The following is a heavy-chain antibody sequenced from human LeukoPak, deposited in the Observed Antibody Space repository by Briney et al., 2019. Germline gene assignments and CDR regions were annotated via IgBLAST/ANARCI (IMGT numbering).Heavy chain of an antibody. CDR2: INHSGST. D-gene: IGHD3-10*01. V-gene: IGHV4-34*01. Sequence: PSETLSLTSAVYGGSFSGYYWSWIRQPPGKGLEWIGEINHSGSTNYNPSLKSRVTISVDTSKNQFSLKLSSVTAADTAVYYCARARDYYGSGSYYNAYYSDYWGQGTLVTVSS. CDR3: ARARDYYGSGSYYNAYYSDY. CDR1: GGSFSGYY. J-gene: IGHJ4*02.